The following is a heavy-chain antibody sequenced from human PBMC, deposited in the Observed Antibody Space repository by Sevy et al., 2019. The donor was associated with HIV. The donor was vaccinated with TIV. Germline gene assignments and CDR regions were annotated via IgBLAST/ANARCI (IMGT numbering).Heavy chain of an antibody. CDR1: GFTFSDYY. CDR3: AILVDTAMVTGDY. CDR2: ISSSGGTI. J-gene: IGHJ4*02. V-gene: IGHV3-11*01. D-gene: IGHD5-18*01. Sequence: GGSLRLSCAASGFTFSDYYMSWIRQAPGKGLEWVSYISSSGGTIYYADSVKGRFTISRDNAKNSLYLQMNSLRAEDTAVYYCAILVDTAMVTGDYWGQGTLVTVSS.